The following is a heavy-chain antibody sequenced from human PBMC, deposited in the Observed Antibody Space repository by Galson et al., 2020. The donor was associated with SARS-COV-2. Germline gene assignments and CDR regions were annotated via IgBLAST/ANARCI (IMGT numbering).Heavy chain of an antibody. J-gene: IGHJ6*03. D-gene: IGHD6-13*01. CDR3: ARDLAAAENYYYYYMDV. CDR1: GYTFTSYA. CDR2: INAGNGNT. V-gene: IGHV1-3*01. Sequence: ASVKVSCKSSGYTFTSYAMHWVRQDPGQRLEWMGWINAGNGNTKYSQKFQGRVTITRDTSASTAYMELSSLRSEDTAVYYWARDLAAAENYYYYYMDVGGKGTTVTVSS.